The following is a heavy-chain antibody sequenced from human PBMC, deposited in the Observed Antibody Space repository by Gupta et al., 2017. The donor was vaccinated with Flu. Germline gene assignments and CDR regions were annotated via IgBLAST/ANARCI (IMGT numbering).Heavy chain of an antibody. CDR1: YP. V-gene: IGHV3-30-3*01. CDR3: ARGAMVGNNGFFDL. J-gene: IGHJ3*01. Sequence: YPVHWVRQAPGKGLEWVAVISYDGTNTYYADAGNGRFTISRDGSRYALHLQIRRLNIEATAVYYCARGAMVGNNGFFDLWGQGTMVTVSS. D-gene: IGHD2-8*01. CDR2: ISYDGTNT.